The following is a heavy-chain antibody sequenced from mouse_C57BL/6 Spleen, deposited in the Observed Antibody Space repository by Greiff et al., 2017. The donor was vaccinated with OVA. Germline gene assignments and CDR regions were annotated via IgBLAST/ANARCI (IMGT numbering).Heavy chain of an antibody. CDR3: ARVYYGTGFDV. J-gene: IGHJ1*03. CDR1: GFTFSSYA. Sequence: EVQRVESGGGLVKPGGSLKLSCAASGFTFSSYAMSWVRQTPEKRLEWVATISDGGSYTYYPDNVKGRFTISRDNAKNNLYLQMSHLKSEDTAMYYCARVYYGTGFDVWGTGTTVTVSS. V-gene: IGHV5-4*01. D-gene: IGHD1-1*01. CDR2: ISDGGSYT.